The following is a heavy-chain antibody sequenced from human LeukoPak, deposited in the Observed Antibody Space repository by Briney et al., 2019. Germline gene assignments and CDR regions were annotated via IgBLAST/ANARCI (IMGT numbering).Heavy chain of an antibody. CDR1: GGSISSYY. Sequence: PSETLSLTCTVSGGSISSYYWSGIRQPPGKELEWIGYIYYSGSTNYNPSLKSRVTISVDTSKNQFSLKLSSVTAADTAVYYCARSDYGGDPTYDAFDIWGQGTRVTVSS. J-gene: IGHJ3*02. CDR3: ARSDYGGDPTYDAFDI. D-gene: IGHD2-21*02. CDR2: IYYSGST. V-gene: IGHV4-59*08.